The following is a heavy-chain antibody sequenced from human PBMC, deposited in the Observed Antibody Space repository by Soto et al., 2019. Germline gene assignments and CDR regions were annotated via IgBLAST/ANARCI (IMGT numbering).Heavy chain of an antibody. CDR2: NYYSGIT. V-gene: IGHV4-31*03. Sequence: QVQLQESGPGLVKPSQTLSLTCTVSGGSISSGGYYWTWIRQHPGKGLEWLGSNYYSGITYYNPSLKSRVTMSLDTSKNQFSLTLSSVTAADTAVYYCARGSSIAGLYYGMDVWGQGTTVTVSS. J-gene: IGHJ6*02. D-gene: IGHD6-6*01. CDR3: ARGSSIAGLYYGMDV. CDR1: GGSISSGGYY.